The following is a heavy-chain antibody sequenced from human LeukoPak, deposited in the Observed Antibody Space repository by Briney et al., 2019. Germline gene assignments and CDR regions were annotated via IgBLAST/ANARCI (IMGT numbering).Heavy chain of an antibody. CDR2: ISGSGGST. J-gene: IGHJ4*02. V-gene: IGHV3-23*01. D-gene: IGHD2-2*01. CDR3: AKDRYCSSTSCQVGY. Sequence: GGSLRLSCVASGLTFSSYAMSWVRQAPGKGLEWVSAISGSGGSTYYVDSVKGRFTISRDNSKNTLYLQMNSLRAEDTAVYYCAKDRYCSSTSCQVGYWGQGTLVTVSS. CDR1: GLTFSSYA.